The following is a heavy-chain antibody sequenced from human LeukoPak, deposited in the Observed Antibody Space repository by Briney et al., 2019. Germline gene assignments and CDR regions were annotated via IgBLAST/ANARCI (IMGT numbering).Heavy chain of an antibody. CDR3: ARATVVTNAFDI. CDR2: IYSGGST. D-gene: IGHD4-23*01. J-gene: IGHJ3*02. CDR1: GFTVSSNY. Sequence: PGGSLRLSCAASGFTVSSNYMSWVRHAPGKGLEWVSVIYSGGSTYYADSVKGRFTISRDNSKNTLYLQMNSLRAEDTAVYYCARATVVTNAFDIWGQGTMVTVSS. V-gene: IGHV3-53*01.